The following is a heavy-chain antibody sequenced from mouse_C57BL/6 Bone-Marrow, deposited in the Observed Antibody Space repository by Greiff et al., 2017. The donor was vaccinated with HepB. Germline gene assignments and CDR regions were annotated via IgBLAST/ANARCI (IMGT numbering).Heavy chain of an antibody. J-gene: IGHJ4*01. V-gene: IGHV1-26*01. D-gene: IGHD1-1*01. CDR2: INPNNGGT. Sequence: EVQLQQSGPELVKPGASVKISCKASGYTFTDYYMNWVKQSHGKSLEWIGDINPNNGGTSYNQKFKGKATLTVDKSSSTAYMELRSLTSEDSAVYYCARYVITTERYAMDYWGQGTSVTVSS. CDR3: ARYVITTERYAMDY. CDR1: GYTFTDYY.